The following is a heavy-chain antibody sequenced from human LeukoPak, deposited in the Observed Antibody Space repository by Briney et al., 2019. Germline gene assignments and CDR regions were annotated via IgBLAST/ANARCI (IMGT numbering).Heavy chain of an antibody. J-gene: IGHJ4*02. V-gene: IGHV1-46*01. CDR3: ARLSSGWSQSYFDY. CDR1: GYTFTSYY. D-gene: IGHD6-19*01. Sequence: ASVKVSCKASGYTFTSYYMHWVRQAPGQGLEWMGIINPSGGSTSYAQKFQGRVTMTRDTSISTAYMELSRLRSDDTAVYYCARLSSGWSQSYFDYWGQGTLVTVSS. CDR2: INPSGGST.